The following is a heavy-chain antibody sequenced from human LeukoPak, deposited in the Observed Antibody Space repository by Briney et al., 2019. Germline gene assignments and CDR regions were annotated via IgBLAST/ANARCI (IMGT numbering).Heavy chain of an antibody. V-gene: IGHV4-38-2*01. Sequence: TSETLSLTCAVSGYCISSGYYWGWVRQPPGEGLEWIGSIYHSGSTYYNPSLKSRVTMSVDTSKNQFSLKLSSVTAADTAVYYCARRALHDADGSKYSLYWFDPWGQGTLVTVSS. CDR3: ARRALHDADGSKYSLYWFDP. CDR2: IYHSGST. CDR1: GYCISSGYY. J-gene: IGHJ5*02. D-gene: IGHD1-1*01.